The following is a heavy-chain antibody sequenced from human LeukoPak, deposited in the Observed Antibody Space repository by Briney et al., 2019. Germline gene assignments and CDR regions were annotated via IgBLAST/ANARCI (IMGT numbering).Heavy chain of an antibody. J-gene: IGHJ4*02. D-gene: IGHD3-22*01. CDR2: ISSSGSTI. Sequence: PGGSLRLSCAASGFTFSDYYMSWIRQAPGKGLEWVSYISSSGSTIYYADSVKGRFTISRDNAKNSLYLQMNSLRAEDTAVYYCARDYYYDSSGYYFGYWGQGTLVTVSS. CDR1: GFTFSDYY. CDR3: ARDYYYDSSGYYFGY. V-gene: IGHV3-11*04.